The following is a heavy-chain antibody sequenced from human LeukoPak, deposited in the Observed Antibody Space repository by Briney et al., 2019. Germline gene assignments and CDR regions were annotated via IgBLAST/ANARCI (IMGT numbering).Heavy chain of an antibody. CDR3: ARGVCTSTSCFAGDYGMDV. CDR1: GGSISSYY. J-gene: IGHJ6*02. CDR2: ISYSGST. D-gene: IGHD2-2*01. Sequence: SETLSLTCTVSGGSISSYYWSWIRQPPGKGLEWIGYISYSGSTKYNPSLKSRVTISVDTSKNHFSLKLGSVTAADTAVYCCARGVCTSTSCFAGDYGMDVWGQGTTVTVSS. V-gene: IGHV4-59*08.